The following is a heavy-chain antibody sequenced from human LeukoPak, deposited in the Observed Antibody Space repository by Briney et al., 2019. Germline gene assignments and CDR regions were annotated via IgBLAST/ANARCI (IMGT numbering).Heavy chain of an antibody. J-gene: IGHJ4*02. Sequence: SETLSLTCTVSGGSIGTYYWSWIRQPAGKGLEWIGRVFTTGGANYNPSLKSRVTMSLDTSRNLFSLKLNSVTAADTAVYYCVRDGPSWGLLWGQGALVTVSS. D-gene: IGHD7-27*01. CDR1: GGSIGTYY. V-gene: IGHV4-4*07. CDR3: VRDGPSWGLL. CDR2: VFTTGGA.